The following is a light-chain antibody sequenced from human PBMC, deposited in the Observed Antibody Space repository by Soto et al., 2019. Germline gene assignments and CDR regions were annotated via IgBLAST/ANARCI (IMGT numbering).Light chain of an antibody. Sequence: QSVLTQPASVSGSPGQSITISCTGTSSDVGGYNYVSWYQQYPGKAPKHMIYEVTNRPSGVSNRFSGSKSGNTASLTISGLQAEDEADYYCSSYTSSSIPVVFGGGTKLTVL. CDR3: SSYTSSSIPVV. V-gene: IGLV2-14*01. CDR2: EVT. CDR1: SSDVGGYNY. J-gene: IGLJ2*01.